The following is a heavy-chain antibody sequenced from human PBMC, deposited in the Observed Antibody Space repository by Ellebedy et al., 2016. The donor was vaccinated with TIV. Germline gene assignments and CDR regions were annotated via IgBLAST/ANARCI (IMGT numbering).Heavy chain of an antibody. CDR2: INQDGSEK. V-gene: IGHV3-7*04. J-gene: IGHJ4*02. CDR1: GFPFSSFW. CDR3: ARGGYGNTFYWVD. Sequence: PGGSLRLSCAASGFPFSSFWMTWVRQAPGKGLEWVANINQDGSEKYYVDSVKGRFTISRDDAKNSLYLQMDSLRADDTAVYYCARGGYGNTFYWVDWGQGTLVTVSS. D-gene: IGHD3-9*01.